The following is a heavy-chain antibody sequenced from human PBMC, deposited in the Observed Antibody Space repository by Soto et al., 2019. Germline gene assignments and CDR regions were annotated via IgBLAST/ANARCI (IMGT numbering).Heavy chain of an antibody. Sequence: QVQLVQSGAEVKKPGSSVKVSCKASGGTFSSYSISWVRQAPGQGLEWMGGIIPIFGTANYAQKFQGRVTITADNSMSTAYMELSSLGSEDTAVYYCARDRGKRWNETFLSRWGMDVWGQGTTVTVSS. CDR3: ARDRGKRWNETFLSRWGMDV. CDR1: GGTFSSYS. D-gene: IGHD1-1*01. V-gene: IGHV1-69*06. J-gene: IGHJ6*02. CDR2: IIPIFGTA.